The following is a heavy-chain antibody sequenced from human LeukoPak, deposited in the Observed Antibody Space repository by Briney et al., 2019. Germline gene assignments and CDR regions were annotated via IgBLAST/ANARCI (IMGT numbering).Heavy chain of an antibody. D-gene: IGHD6-19*01. Sequence: GGSLRLSCAASGFTFSSYAMHWVRQAPGKGLEWVAVISYDGSNKYYADSVKGRFTISRDNSKNTLYLQMNSLRAEDTAVYYCAKDWDSSGWYKDYFDYWGQGTLVTVSS. J-gene: IGHJ4*02. V-gene: IGHV3-30-3*01. CDR2: ISYDGSNK. CDR1: GFTFSSYA. CDR3: AKDWDSSGWYKDYFDY.